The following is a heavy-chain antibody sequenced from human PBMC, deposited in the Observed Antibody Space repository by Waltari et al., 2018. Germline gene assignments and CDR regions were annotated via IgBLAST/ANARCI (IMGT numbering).Heavy chain of an antibody. J-gene: IGHJ6*02. CDR1: GFMFSNYW. CDR2: IGLDGSDT. CDR3: TRGGFSHSMDV. Sequence: EVQVVESGGGLFQPGGSLRLSCAGSGFMFSNYWMHGVRQAPGKGLESVAYIGLDGSDTAYVDSVKGRFTISRDNANSTVYLQMNSLRVDDTGVYYCTRGGFSHSMDVWGHGTTVTVSS. V-gene: IGHV3-74*01. D-gene: IGHD3-3*01.